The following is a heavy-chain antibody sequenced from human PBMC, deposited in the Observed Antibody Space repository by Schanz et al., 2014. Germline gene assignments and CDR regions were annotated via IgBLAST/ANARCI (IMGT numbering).Heavy chain of an antibody. D-gene: IGHD7-27*01. J-gene: IGHJ4*02. V-gene: IGHV3-23*04. CDR3: ASRGVNWGPFHD. CDR1: EFTFASSV. Sequence: QLVESGGGFVHPGESLRLSCLASEFTFASSVMNWVRQAPGKGLEWISTMSATGDEIHYADSVKGRFTISRDNSKNTLYLQLNSLRADDTAVYYCASRGVNWGPFHDWGQETLVIVSS. CDR2: MSATGDEI.